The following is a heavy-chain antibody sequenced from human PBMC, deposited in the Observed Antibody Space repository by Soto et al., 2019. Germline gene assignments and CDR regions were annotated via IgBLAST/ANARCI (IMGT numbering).Heavy chain of an antibody. J-gene: IGHJ3*02. CDR1: GYTLTELS. D-gene: IGHD3-16*02. CDR2: IYSGGST. Sequence: ASVKVSCKVSGYTLTELSMSWVRQAPGKGLEWVSVIYSGGSTYYADSVKGRFTTSRDNSKNTLYLQMNSLRAEDTAVYYCARGLWGSYRQNAFDIWGQGTMVTVSS. CDR3: ARGLWGSYRQNAFDI. V-gene: IGHV3-53*01.